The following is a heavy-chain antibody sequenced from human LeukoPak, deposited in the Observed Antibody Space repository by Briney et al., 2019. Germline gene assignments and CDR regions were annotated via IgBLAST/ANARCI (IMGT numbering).Heavy chain of an antibody. V-gene: IGHV4-34*01. Sequence: PSETLSLTCAVYGGSFSGYYWSWIRQPPGKGLEWIGEIYHSGSTNYDPSLKGRVTISVDTSKNQFSLKLSYVTAADTAVYYCASHRARYCSSSSCARPFDYWGQGTLVTVSS. CDR2: IYHSGST. J-gene: IGHJ4*02. CDR3: ASHRARYCSSSSCARPFDY. D-gene: IGHD2-2*01. CDR1: GGSFSGYY.